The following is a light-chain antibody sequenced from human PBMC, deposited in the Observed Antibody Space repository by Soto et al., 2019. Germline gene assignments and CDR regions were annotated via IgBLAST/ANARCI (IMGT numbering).Light chain of an antibody. J-gene: IGLJ1*01. Sequence: QSVLTQPASVSGYPGQSITISCTGTSSDVGYYNYVSWYRQHPGKAPRLMIYEVNNRPSGVSNRFSGSKSGNTASLTISGLQAEDEADYYCSSCTSSSTLLYVFGTGTKVTVL. CDR1: SSDVGYYNY. V-gene: IGLV2-14*01. CDR3: SSCTSSSTLLYV. CDR2: EVN.